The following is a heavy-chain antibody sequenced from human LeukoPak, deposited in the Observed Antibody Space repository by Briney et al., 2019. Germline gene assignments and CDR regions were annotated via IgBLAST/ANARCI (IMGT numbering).Heavy chain of an antibody. D-gene: IGHD2-2*01. CDR1: GGTFSSYA. Sequence: SVKVSCKASGGTFSSYAISWVRQAPGQGLEWMGGIIPIFGTANYAQKFQGRVTITADESTSTAYMELNSLRSEDTAVYFCARDGAVPTATVEYGMDVWGQGTTVTVSS. J-gene: IGHJ6*02. CDR2: IIPIFGTA. V-gene: IGHV1-69*01. CDR3: ARDGAVPTATVEYGMDV.